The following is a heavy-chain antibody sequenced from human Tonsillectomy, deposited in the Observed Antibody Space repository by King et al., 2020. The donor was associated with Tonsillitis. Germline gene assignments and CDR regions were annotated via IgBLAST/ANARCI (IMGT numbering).Heavy chain of an antibody. J-gene: IGHJ4*02. V-gene: IGHV1-18*04. CDR1: GYTYTSYG. CDR3: ARYHTDFAMILVASFDH. D-gene: IGHD3-22*01. Sequence: QLVQSGAEVKKPGASVKVSCKASGYTYTSYGISWVRQAPGQGLEWMGWINAYNGNTNYAQKLQGRVTMTTDTSTSTAYMELRSLRSDDTAMYYCARYHTDFAMILVASFDHWGQGTLVTVSS. CDR2: INAYNGNT.